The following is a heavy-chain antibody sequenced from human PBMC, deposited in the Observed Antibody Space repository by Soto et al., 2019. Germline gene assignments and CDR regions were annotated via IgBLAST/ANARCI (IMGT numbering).Heavy chain of an antibody. J-gene: IGHJ5*02. D-gene: IGHD3-10*01. V-gene: IGHV1-46*01. CDR1: GYTFTNHY. Sequence: QVQLVQSGAEVKKPGASVKVSCKASGYTFTNHYVQWVRQAPRQGLEWMGIINPRDGTIVYAKQFKGRISMTRDVSTRTVYMELRSLTAEDTAVYYCARDNFTMVQAVDQPALQFDPWGQGTLVSVAS. CDR2: INPRDGTI. CDR3: ARDNFTMVQAVDQPALQFDP.